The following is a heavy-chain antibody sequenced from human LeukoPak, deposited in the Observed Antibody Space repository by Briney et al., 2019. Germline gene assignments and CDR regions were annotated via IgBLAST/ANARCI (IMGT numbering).Heavy chain of an antibody. J-gene: IGHJ4*02. CDR3: ARGDGLGISSVGAFDS. V-gene: IGHV4-39*07. CDR2: IYYSGST. Sequence: SETLSLTCTVSAGSISRSGYYWGWIRQAPGKGLEWIGSIYYSGSTYYNPSLKSRVTISVDTSKNQFSLRLSSVTAADTAVYYCARGDGLGISSVGAFDSWGQGTLVTVSS. CDR1: AGSISRSGYY. D-gene: IGHD3-10*01.